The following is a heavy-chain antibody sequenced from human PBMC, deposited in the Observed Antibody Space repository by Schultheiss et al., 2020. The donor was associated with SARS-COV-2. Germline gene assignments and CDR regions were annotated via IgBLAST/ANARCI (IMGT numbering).Heavy chain of an antibody. CDR1: GGTFSSYA. Sequence: SVKVSCKASGGTFSSYAISWVRQAPGQGLEWMGGIIPIFGTANYAQKFQGRVTITADESTSTAYMELSSLRSEDTAVYFCARDDPYSSGWAFDHWGQGTLVTVSS. CDR3: ARDDPYSSGWAFDH. J-gene: IGHJ4*02. D-gene: IGHD6-19*01. V-gene: IGHV1-69*13. CDR2: IIPIFGTA.